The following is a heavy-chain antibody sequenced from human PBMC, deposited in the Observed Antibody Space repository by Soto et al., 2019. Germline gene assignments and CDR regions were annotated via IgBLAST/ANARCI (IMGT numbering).Heavy chain of an antibody. CDR1: GYTFTSYA. CDR3: ARDVDIVATTTGY. Sequence: GASVKVSCKASGYTFTSYAMHWVRQAPGQRLEWMGWINAGNGNTKYSQKFQGRVTITRDTSASTAYMELSSLRSEDTAVYYCARDVDIVATTTGYWGQGXLVTVYS. CDR2: INAGNGNT. D-gene: IGHD5-12*01. V-gene: IGHV1-3*01. J-gene: IGHJ4*02.